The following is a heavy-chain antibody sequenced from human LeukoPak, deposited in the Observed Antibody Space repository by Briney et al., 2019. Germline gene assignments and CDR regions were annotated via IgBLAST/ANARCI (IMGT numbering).Heavy chain of an antibody. CDR3: TRDSVVLRYFDWYTGPDAFDI. J-gene: IGHJ3*02. CDR1: GFTFTSHW. V-gene: IGHV3-49*04. Sequence: GGSLRLSWAASGFTFTSHWMSWVRQAPGKGLEWVGFIRSKAYGGTTEYAASVKGRFTISRDDSKSIAYLRMNSLKTEDTAVYYCTRDSVVLRYFDWYTGPDAFDIWGQGTMVTVSS. D-gene: IGHD3-9*01. CDR2: IRSKAYGGTT.